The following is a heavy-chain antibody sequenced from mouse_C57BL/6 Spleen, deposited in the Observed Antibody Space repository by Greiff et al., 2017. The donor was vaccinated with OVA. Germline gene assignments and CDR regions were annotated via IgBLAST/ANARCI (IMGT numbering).Heavy chain of an antibody. CDR3: AREDYGNYGYFDV. Sequence: EVMLLESGGGLVKPGGSLKLSCAASGFTFSSYAMSWVRQTPEKRLEWVATISDGGSYTYYPDNVKGRFTISRDNAKNNLYLQMSHLKSEDTAMYYCAREDYGNYGYFDVWGTGTTVTVSS. V-gene: IGHV5-4*01. CDR2: ISDGGSYT. D-gene: IGHD2-1*01. J-gene: IGHJ1*03. CDR1: GFTFSSYA.